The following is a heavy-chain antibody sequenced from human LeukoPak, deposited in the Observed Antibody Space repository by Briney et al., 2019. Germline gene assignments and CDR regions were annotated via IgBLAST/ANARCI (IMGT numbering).Heavy chain of an antibody. Sequence: GGSLRLSCAASGFTFSDYYMSWIRQAPGKGLEWVSYISSSGSTIYYADSVKGRLTISRDNAKNSLYLQMNSLRAEDTAVYYCARDRYDFWSGYFRPDYYYMDVWGKGTTVTASS. V-gene: IGHV3-11*01. CDR2: ISSSGSTI. CDR1: GFTFSDYY. CDR3: ARDRYDFWSGYFRPDYYYMDV. J-gene: IGHJ6*03. D-gene: IGHD3-3*01.